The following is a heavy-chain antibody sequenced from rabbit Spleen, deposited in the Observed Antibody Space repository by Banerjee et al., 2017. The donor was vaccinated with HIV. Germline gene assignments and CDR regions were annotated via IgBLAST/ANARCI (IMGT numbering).Heavy chain of an antibody. CDR2: IYVGSGGGT. V-gene: IGHV1S40*01. J-gene: IGHJ4*01. CDR1: GFSFSSSYW. Sequence: QSLEESGGDLVKPGASLTITCTASGFSFSSSYWICWVRQAPGKGLEWIACIYVGSGGGTKYASWAKGRFTISKTSSTTVTLEMTSLTVADTATFFCGRAGEGGYGYLDLWGPGTLVTVS. D-gene: IGHD2-1*01. CDR3: GRAGEGGYGYLDL.